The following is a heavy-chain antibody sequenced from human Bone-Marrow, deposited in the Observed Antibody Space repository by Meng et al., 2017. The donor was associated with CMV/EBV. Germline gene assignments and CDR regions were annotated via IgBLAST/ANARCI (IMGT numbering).Heavy chain of an antibody. V-gene: IGHV1-18*01. Sequence: ASVKVSCKASGYTFTNYGIGWVRQARGQGLEWMGWISAYNGNTNYAQKLQGRVTMTTDTSTSTAYMELRSLRSDDTAVYYCARTGITIFGVVNWFDPWGQGSLVTVSS. CDR3: ARTGITIFGVVNWFDP. J-gene: IGHJ5*02. CDR1: GYTFTNYG. CDR2: ISAYNGNT. D-gene: IGHD3-3*01.